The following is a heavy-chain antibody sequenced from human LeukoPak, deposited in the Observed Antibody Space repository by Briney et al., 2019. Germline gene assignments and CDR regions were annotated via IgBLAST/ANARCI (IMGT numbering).Heavy chain of an antibody. CDR2: ISGSGGST. Sequence: PGGSLRLSCAASGFTFSSYAMSWVRQAPGKGLEWVSAISGSGGSTYYADSVKGRFTISRDNSKNTLYLQMNSLRAEDTAVYYCAKGASIAAAGTRYFQHWGQGTLVTVSS. CDR3: AKGASIAAAGTRYFQH. D-gene: IGHD6-13*01. V-gene: IGHV3-23*01. CDR1: GFTFSSYA. J-gene: IGHJ1*01.